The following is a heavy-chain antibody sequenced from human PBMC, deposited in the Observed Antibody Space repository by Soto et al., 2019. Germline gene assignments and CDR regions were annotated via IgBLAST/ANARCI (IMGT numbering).Heavy chain of an antibody. Sequence: QVQLVESGGGVVQPGRSLRLSCAASGFTFSSYSLHWVRQAPGKGLERVAVMSSDGSNKYYADSVKGRFTISRDNSKNTVYLQLNSPRADDTDVYDGARDVWHCSSKSCYFYGMDVWGQGTTVTVSS. V-gene: IGHV3-30-3*01. D-gene: IGHD2-2*01. CDR3: ARDVWHCSSKSCYFYGMDV. J-gene: IGHJ6*02. CDR1: GFTFSSYS. CDR2: MSSDGSNK.